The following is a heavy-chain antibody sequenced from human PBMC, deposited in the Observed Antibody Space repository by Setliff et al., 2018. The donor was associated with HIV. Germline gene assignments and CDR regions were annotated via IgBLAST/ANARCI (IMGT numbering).Heavy chain of an antibody. CDR1: GGSINSGSYY. V-gene: IGHV4-61*02. J-gene: IGHJ3*02. D-gene: IGHD6-13*01. CDR2: IYTSGST. CDR3: VRGPHTSSWYGGYAFDI. Sequence: PSETLSLTCTVSGGSINSGSYYWSWIRQPAGKGLEWIGRIYTSGSTNYNPSLKSRVTMSVDTSKNQFSLNLNSVTAADTAVYYCVRGPHTSSWYGGYAFDIWGQGTMVTVSS.